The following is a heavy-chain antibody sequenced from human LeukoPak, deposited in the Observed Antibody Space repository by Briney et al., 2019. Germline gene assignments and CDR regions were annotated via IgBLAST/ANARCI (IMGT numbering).Heavy chain of an antibody. V-gene: IGHV3-23*01. Sequence: PGGSLRLSCAASGFTFSSYAMSWVRQAPGKGLEWVSVINNSGGSTHYADSVKGRFTISRDNSKSTLYLQMNSLRAEDTAVYYCAKGATSGWRTFDYWGQGTLVTVSS. CDR3: AKGATSGWRTFDY. J-gene: IGHJ4*02. CDR2: INNSGGST. CDR1: GFTFSSYA. D-gene: IGHD6-19*01.